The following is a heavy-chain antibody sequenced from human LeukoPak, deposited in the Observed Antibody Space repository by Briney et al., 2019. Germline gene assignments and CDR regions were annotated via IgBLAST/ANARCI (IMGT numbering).Heavy chain of an antibody. V-gene: IGHV3-53*01. J-gene: IGHJ4*02. CDR2: IYSGGST. D-gene: IGHD1-26*01. CDR3: ARDRSGSYFDY. Sequence: GGSLRLSCAASGFTVSSNYMSWVRQAPGKGLEWVSVIYSGGSTYYAHAAKSPFSISRDNTKNTLYLQINSLRAEDTAVYYCARDRSGSYFDYWGQGTLVTVSS. CDR1: GFTVSSNY.